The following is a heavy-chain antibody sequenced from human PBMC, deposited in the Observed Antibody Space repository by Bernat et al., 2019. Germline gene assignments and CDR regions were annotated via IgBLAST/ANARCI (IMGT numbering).Heavy chain of an antibody. CDR1: GITFSSYG. Sequence: QVQLVESGGGVVQPGRSLRLSCAASGITFSSYGMHWVRQAPGKGLEWVAVIWYDGSNKYYADSVKGRFTISRDNSKNTLYLQMNSLRAEDTAVYYCARDAFDSSGYYRYYYYGMDVWGQGTTVTVSS. J-gene: IGHJ6*02. V-gene: IGHV3-33*01. CDR3: ARDAFDSSGYYRYYYYGMDV. CDR2: IWYDGSNK. D-gene: IGHD3-22*01.